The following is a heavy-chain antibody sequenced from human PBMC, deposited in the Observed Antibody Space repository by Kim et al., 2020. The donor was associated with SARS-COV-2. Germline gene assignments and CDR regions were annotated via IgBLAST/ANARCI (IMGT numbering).Heavy chain of an antibody. D-gene: IGHD3-22*01. CDR1: GFTFSSYA. J-gene: IGHJ6*02. V-gene: IGHV3-23*01. CDR2: ISGSGGST. Sequence: GGSLRLSCAASGFTFSSYAMSWVRQAPGKGLEWVSAISGSGGSTYYADSVKGRFTISRDNSKNTLYLQMNSLRAEDTAVYYCANYRIITMIVVHPPAMDVWGQGTPVTVS. CDR3: ANYRIITMIVVHPPAMDV.